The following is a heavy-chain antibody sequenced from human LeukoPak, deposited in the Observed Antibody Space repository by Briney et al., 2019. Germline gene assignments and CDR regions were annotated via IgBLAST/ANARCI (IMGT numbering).Heavy chain of an antibody. V-gene: IGHV3-33*08. D-gene: IGHD5-12*01. Sequence: GGSLRLSCAASGFTFSSYGMHWVHQAPGKGLEWVAVIWYGGSNKYYADSVKGRFTISRDNSKNTLYLQMNSLRAEDTAVYYCANSGYDLGGYYFDYWGQGTLVTVSS. J-gene: IGHJ4*02. CDR1: GFTFSSYG. CDR2: IWYGGSNK. CDR3: ANSGYDLGGYYFDY.